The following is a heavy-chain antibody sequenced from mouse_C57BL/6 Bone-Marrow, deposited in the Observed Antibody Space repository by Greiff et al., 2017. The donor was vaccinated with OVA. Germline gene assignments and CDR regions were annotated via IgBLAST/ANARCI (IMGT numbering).Heavy chain of an antibody. Sequence: VKLMESGPELVKPGASVKISCKASGYAFSSSWMNWVKQRPGKGLEWIGRIYPGDGDTNYNGKFKGKATLTADKSSSTAYMQLSSLTSEDSAVYVCARWGPAWFAYWGQGTLVTVSA. J-gene: IGHJ3*01. V-gene: IGHV1-82*01. CDR1: GYAFSSSW. CDR2: IYPGDGDT. CDR3: ARWGPAWFAY.